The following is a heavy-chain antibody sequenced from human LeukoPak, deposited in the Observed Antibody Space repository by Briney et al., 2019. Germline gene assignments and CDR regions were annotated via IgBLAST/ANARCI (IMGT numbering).Heavy chain of an antibody. CDR3: AKCRSPIAVAAYYFDY. V-gene: IGHV3-23*01. D-gene: IGHD6-19*01. CDR1: GFTFSSYA. J-gene: IGHJ4*02. Sequence: GGSLRLSCAATGFTFSSYAMSWVRQAPGKGLEWVSAISGSGGSTYYADSVKGRFTISRDNSKNTLYLQMNSLRAEDTAVYYCAKCRSPIAVAAYYFDYWGQGTLVTVSS. CDR2: ISGSGGST.